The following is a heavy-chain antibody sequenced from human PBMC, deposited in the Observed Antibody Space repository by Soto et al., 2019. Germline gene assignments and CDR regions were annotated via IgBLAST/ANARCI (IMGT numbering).Heavy chain of an antibody. CDR3: ARSPIVGATTYYYYGMDV. Sequence: ESGPTLVNPTQTLTLTCTFSGFSLSTSGMCVSWIRQPPGKALEWLALIDWDDDKYYSTSLKTRLTISKDTSKNQVVLTMTNMDPVDTATYYCARSPIVGATTYYYYGMDVWGQGTTVTVSS. CDR1: GFSLSTSGMC. V-gene: IGHV2-70*01. D-gene: IGHD1-26*01. CDR2: IDWDDDK. J-gene: IGHJ6*02.